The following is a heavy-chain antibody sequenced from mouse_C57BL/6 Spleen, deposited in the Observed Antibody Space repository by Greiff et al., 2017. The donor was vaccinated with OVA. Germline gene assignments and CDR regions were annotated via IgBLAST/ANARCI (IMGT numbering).Heavy chain of an antibody. Sequence: QVQLQQSGPELVKPGASVKISCKASGYAFSSSWMNWVKQRPGKGLEWIGRIYPGDGDTNYNGKFKGKATLTADKSSSTAYMQLSSLTSEDSAVYFCARSFITTVVKYFDVWGTGTTVTVSS. CDR3: ARSFITTVVKYFDV. J-gene: IGHJ1*03. CDR1: GYAFSSSW. CDR2: IYPGDGDT. V-gene: IGHV1-82*01. D-gene: IGHD1-1*01.